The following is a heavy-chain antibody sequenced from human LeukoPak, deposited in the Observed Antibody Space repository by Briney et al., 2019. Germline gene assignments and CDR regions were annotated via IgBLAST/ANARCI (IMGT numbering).Heavy chain of an antibody. J-gene: IGHJ4*02. V-gene: IGHV3-23*01. D-gene: IGHD3-10*01. Sequence: GGSLRLSCAASGFTFSSYAMSWVRQAPGKGLEWASAISGSGGSTYYADSVKGRFTISRDNSKNTLYLQMNSLRAEDTAVYYCAKDLGETYYYGSGSYEKHYYFDYWGQGTLVTVSS. CDR3: AKDLGETYYYGSGSYEKHYYFDY. CDR1: GFTFSSYA. CDR2: ISGSGGST.